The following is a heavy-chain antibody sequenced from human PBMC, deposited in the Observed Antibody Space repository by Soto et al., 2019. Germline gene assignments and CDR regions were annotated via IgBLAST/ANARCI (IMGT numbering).Heavy chain of an antibody. Sequence: QVQLQESGPGLVKPSQTLSLTCTVSGGSISSGGYYWNWTRQHPGKGLEWIGYIYYSGSTYYNSSLKSRVTISIDTSKNRFSLKLRSVTAAETAVYYCARSVFPWGQGTLVTVSS. CDR2: IYYSGST. J-gene: IGHJ5*02. CDR1: GGSISSGGYY. CDR3: ARSVFP. V-gene: IGHV4-31*03.